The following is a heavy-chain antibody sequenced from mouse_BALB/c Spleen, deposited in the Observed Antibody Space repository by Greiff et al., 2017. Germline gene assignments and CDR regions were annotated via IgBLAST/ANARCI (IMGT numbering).Heavy chain of an antibody. J-gene: IGHJ4*01. V-gene: IGHV1S29*02. CDR3: SYGNYYAMDY. CDR2: IYPYNGGT. CDR1: GYTFTDYN. Sequence: EVQLQESGPELVKPGASVKISCKASGYTFTDYNMHWVKQSHGKSLEWIGYIYPYNGGTGYNQKFKSKATLTVDNSSSTAYMELRSLTSEDSAVYYCSYGNYYAMDYWGQGTSVTVSS. D-gene: IGHD2-1*01.